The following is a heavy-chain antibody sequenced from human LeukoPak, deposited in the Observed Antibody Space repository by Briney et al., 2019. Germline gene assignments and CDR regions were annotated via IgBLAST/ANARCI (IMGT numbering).Heavy chain of an antibody. CDR1: GFTFSSYS. D-gene: IGHD2-2*01. J-gene: IGHJ3*02. CDR2: ISSSSSYI. Sequence: PGGSLRLSCAASGFTFSSYSMNWVRQAPGKGLEWVSSISSSSSYIYYADSVKGRFTISRDNAKNSLYLQMNSLRAEDTAVYYCAKQYCSSTSCWDDAFDIWGQGTMVTVSS. CDR3: AKQYCSSTSCWDDAFDI. V-gene: IGHV3-21*01.